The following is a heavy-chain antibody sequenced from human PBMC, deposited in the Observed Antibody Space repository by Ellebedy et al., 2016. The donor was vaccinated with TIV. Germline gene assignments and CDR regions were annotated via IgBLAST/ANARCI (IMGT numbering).Heavy chain of an antibody. V-gene: IGHV3-48*01. Sequence: GESLKISXAASGFSFSSYSMNWVRQAPGKGLEWVSYISSSSSTIYYADSVKGRFTISRDNAKNSLYLQMNSLRAEDTAVYYCAAEDSSGYPPWGQGTLVTVSS. CDR1: GFSFSSYS. D-gene: IGHD3-22*01. J-gene: IGHJ5*02. CDR2: ISSSSSTI. CDR3: AAEDSSGYPP.